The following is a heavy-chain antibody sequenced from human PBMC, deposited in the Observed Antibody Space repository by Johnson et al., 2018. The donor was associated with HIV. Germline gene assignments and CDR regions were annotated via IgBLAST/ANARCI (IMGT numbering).Heavy chain of an antibody. CDR2: ISYDGSNK. CDR3: ARDPFGALDGDAFDI. CDR1: GFTFSSYA. J-gene: IGHJ3*02. D-gene: IGHD3-10*01. Sequence: QMQLVESGGGVVQPGRSLRLYCAASGFTFSSYAMHWVRQAPGKGLEWVAVISYDGSNKYYADSVKGRLTISRDNSKNTLYLQMNSLRAEDTAVYYCARDPFGALDGDAFDIWGQGTMVTVSS. V-gene: IGHV3-30*04.